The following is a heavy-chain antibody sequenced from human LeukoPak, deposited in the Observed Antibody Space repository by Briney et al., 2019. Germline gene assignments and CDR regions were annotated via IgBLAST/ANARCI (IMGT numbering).Heavy chain of an antibody. CDR2: IVVGSGNT. V-gene: IGHV1-58*01. D-gene: IGHD2-2*01. J-gene: IGHJ4*02. Sequence: EASVKVSCKASGFTFTSSAVQWVRQARGQRLGWIGWIVVGSGNTNYAQKFQERVTITRDMSTSTAYMELCSLRSEDTAVYYCAAADCSSTSCYYFDYWGQGTLVTVSS. CDR1: GFTFTSSA. CDR3: AAADCSSTSCYYFDY.